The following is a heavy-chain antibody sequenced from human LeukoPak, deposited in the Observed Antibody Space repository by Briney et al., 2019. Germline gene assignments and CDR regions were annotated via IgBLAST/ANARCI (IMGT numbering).Heavy chain of an antibody. CDR1: GFTFSTYA. CDR2: ISGSGGST. V-gene: IGHV3-23*01. J-gene: IGHJ4*02. D-gene: IGHD6-13*01. Sequence: QPGGSLRLSCAASGFTFSTYAMSWARQAPGKGLEWVSDISGSGGSTYYADSVKGRFTVSRDNSKNTLYLQMSSLRADDTAVYYCAKGPRQQLVTRFDNWGQGTLVTVSS. CDR3: AKGPRQQLVTRFDN.